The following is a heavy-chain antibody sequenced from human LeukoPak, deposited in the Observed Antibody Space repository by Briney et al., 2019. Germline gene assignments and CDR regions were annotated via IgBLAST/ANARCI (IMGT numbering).Heavy chain of an antibody. CDR1: GGSISSYY. D-gene: IGHD1/OR15-1a*01. CDR3: ARVGTPREH. Sequence: SETLSLTCTVSGGSISSYYWSWIRQPPGKGLEWIGYIYYSGSTYYNPSLKSRVTISVDTSKNQFSLKLSSVTAADTAVYYCARVGTPREHWGQGTLVTVSS. J-gene: IGHJ4*02. CDR2: IYYSGST. V-gene: IGHV4-59*08.